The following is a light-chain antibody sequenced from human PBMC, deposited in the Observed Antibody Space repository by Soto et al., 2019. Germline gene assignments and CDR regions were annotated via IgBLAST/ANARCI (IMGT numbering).Light chain of an antibody. CDR3: QQYGTSPPT. CDR2: GAS. CDR1: QSVSRTS. Sequence: ESVLTQSPRTPSFALGEKTTLSCRGSQSVSRTSLSWYQQKPGQAPRLLISGASSRAAGIPDRFSGSGSGADFTLTISRLEPEDFDVYYCQQYGTSPPTLGGGTKVDIK. V-gene: IGKV3-20*01. J-gene: IGKJ4*01.